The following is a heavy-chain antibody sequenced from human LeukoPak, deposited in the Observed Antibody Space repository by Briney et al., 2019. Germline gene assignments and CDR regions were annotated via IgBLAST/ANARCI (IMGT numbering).Heavy chain of an antibody. Sequence: GGSLRLSCAASGFTFSSYAMHWVRQAPGKGLEWVAVISYDGSNKYYADSVKGRFTISRDNAKNSLYLQMNSLRAEDTAVYYCARTQQWLVLAFDIWGQGTMVTVSS. V-gene: IGHV3-30-3*01. D-gene: IGHD6-19*01. J-gene: IGHJ3*02. CDR1: GFTFSSYA. CDR2: ISYDGSNK. CDR3: ARTQQWLVLAFDI.